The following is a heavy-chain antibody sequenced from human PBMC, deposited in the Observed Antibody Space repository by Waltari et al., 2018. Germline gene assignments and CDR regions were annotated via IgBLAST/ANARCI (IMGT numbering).Heavy chain of an antibody. CDR1: GYTFSNSG. J-gene: IGHJ4*02. D-gene: IGHD3-22*01. CDR2: IAADNGNT. Sequence: QVQLVQSGTEVKKPGASVKVSCTASGYTFSNSGVSWVRQAPGQGLEWVGWIAADNGNTHSAPKLQGRVTMTTDTSTTTAYLELRSLTSDDTAVYYCARVFDSSQYYYGSDYWGQGTLVTVSS. V-gene: IGHV1-18*01. CDR3: ARVFDSSQYYYGSDY.